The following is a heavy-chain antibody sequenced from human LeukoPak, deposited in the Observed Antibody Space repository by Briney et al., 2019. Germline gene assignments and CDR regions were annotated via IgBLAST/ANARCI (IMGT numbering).Heavy chain of an antibody. Sequence: KPPETLSLTCTVSGGSISSNYYWGWIRQPPGKGLEWIGIIYYSGSTYYNPSLRSRVTMSVDTSKNQFSLKLTSVTAADTAVYYCGRLGITSNWYFDYWGQGTLVTVSS. D-gene: IGHD3-16*01. CDR2: IYYSGST. CDR1: GGSISSNYY. J-gene: IGHJ4*02. V-gene: IGHV4-39*01. CDR3: GRLGITSNWYFDY.